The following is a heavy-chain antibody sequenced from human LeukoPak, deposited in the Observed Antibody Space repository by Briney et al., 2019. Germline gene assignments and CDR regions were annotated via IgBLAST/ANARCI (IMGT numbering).Heavy chain of an antibody. D-gene: IGHD2-2*01. CDR1: GYTFTSYG. CDR2: ISAYNGNT. Sequence: ASVKVSCKASGYTFTSYGIIWVRQAPGQGLEWMGWISAYNGNTNYAQKLQGRVTMTTDTSTSTAYTELRSLRSDDTAVYYCARDPDCSSTSCYASSYYYYGMDVWGQGTTVTVSS. J-gene: IGHJ6*02. CDR3: ARDPDCSSTSCYASSYYYYGMDV. V-gene: IGHV1-18*01.